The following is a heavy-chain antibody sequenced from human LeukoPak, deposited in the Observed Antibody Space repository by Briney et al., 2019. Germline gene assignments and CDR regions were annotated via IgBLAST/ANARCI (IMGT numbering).Heavy chain of an antibody. Sequence: GGSLRLSCAAAGFTFSSYGMHWVRQAPGKGLEWVAVIWYDGSNKYYADSVKGRFTISRDNSKNTLYLQMNSLRAEDTAVYYCARTNRIGSSCIDYWGQGTLVTVSS. CDR3: ARTNRIGSSCIDY. V-gene: IGHV3-33*01. D-gene: IGHD6-13*01. CDR2: IWYDGSNK. J-gene: IGHJ4*02. CDR1: GFTFSSYG.